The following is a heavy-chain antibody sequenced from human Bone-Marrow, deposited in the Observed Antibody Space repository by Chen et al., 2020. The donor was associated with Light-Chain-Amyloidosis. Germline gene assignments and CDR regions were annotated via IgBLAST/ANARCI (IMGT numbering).Heavy chain of an antibody. J-gene: IGHJ5*02. V-gene: IGHV4-39*02. CDR2: IYYSGAA. D-gene: IGHD6-19*01. Sequence: QLQLQESGPGLVKPSETLSLTCTVSDGSINSGDYDWGWLRQSPGKGLEWIGSIYYSGAAFYNPSLRSRVTISLDTSKNLLSLRLTSVTAADTAVYYCSIRIAVPGANEETWGQGTLVTVSS. CDR1: DGSINSGDYD. CDR3: SIRIAVPGANEET.